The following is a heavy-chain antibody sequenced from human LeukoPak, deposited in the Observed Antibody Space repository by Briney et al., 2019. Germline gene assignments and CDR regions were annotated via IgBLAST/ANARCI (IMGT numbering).Heavy chain of an antibody. CDR1: GFTFSSYG. CDR2: ISYDGSNK. V-gene: IGHV3-30*18. D-gene: IGHD3-22*01. Sequence: PGGSLRLSCAASGFTFSSYGMHWVRQAPGKGLEWVAVISYDGSNKYYADSVKGRFTISRDNSKNTLYLQMNSLRAEDTAVYYCAKDVLWLSGYYSAFDYWGQGTLVTVSS. J-gene: IGHJ4*02. CDR3: AKDVLWLSGYYSAFDY.